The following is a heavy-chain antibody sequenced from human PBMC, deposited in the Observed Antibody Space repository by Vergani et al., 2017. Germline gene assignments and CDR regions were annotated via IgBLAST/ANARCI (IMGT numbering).Heavy chain of an antibody. CDR2: MNPNSGNT. D-gene: IGHD6-13*01. V-gene: IGHV1-8*01. CDR1: GYTFTSYD. Sequence: QVQLVQSGAEVKKPGASVKVSCKASGYTFTSYDINWLRQATGQGLGWMGWMNPNSGNTGYAQQFQGRVTMTRNTSISTAYMGLSSLRSEDTAGYYCARGPGYSSLYGMDVWGQGTTVTVSS. J-gene: IGHJ6*02. CDR3: ARGPGYSSLYGMDV.